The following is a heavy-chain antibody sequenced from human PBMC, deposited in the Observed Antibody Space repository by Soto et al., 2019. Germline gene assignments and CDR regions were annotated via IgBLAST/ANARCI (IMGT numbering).Heavy chain of an antibody. CDR2: ISSSSSYI. D-gene: IGHD3-22*01. CDR1: GFTFSSYS. V-gene: IGHV3-21*01. J-gene: IGHJ4*02. Sequence: EVQLVESGGGLVKPGGSLRLSCAASGFTFSSYSMNWVRQAPGKGLEWVSSISSSSSYIYYADSVKGRFTISRDNAKNSLYLQMNSLRAEDTAVYYCARGPYYYDSSGYAPDYWGQGTLVTVSS. CDR3: ARGPYYYDSSGYAPDY.